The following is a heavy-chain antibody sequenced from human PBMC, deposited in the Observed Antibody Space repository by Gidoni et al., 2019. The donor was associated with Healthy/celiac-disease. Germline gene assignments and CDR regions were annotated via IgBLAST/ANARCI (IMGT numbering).Heavy chain of an antibody. CDR1: GFTFSSYS. CDR2: ISSIGSTI. J-gene: IGHJ6*02. D-gene: IGHD3-3*01. Sequence: EVQLVESGGGLVKPGGSLRLSCAASGFTFSSYSMNWVRQAPGKGLEWVSSISSIGSTIYYADSVKGRFTISRDNAKNSLYLQMNSLRAEDTAVYYCARDGSGRYDFWSGYYTVEVEYYGMDVWGQGTTVTVSS. V-gene: IGHV3-21*01. CDR3: ARDGSGRYDFWSGYYTVEVEYYGMDV.